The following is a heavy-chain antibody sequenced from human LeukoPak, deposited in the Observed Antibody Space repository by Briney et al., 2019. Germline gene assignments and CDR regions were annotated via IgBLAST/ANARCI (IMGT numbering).Heavy chain of an antibody. V-gene: IGHV4-34*01. CDR1: GGSFSGYY. CDR3: ARDSYYGSGSYYRGNYYFDY. D-gene: IGHD3-10*01. J-gene: IGHJ4*02. Sequence: SETLSLTCAVYGGSFSGYYWSWIRQPPGKGLEWIGEINHSGSTYYNPSLKRRVTISVDTSKNQFSLKLSSVTAADTAVYYCARDSYYGSGSYYRGNYYFDYWGQGTLVTVSS. CDR2: INHSGST.